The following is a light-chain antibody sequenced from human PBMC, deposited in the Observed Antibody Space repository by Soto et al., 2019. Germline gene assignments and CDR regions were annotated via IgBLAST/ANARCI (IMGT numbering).Light chain of an antibody. J-gene: IGKJ1*01. Sequence: DTQMTQSPSTLSASVGDRVTIICRATQRISGWLALYPQKPGPAPKLLIYKASTLKSGVPSRFSGSGSWTEFTLTIRSLQPDDFATYYCQQYNSYSWTFGQGTKVDIK. CDR3: QQYNSYSWT. V-gene: IGKV1-5*03. CDR2: KAS. CDR1: QRISGW.